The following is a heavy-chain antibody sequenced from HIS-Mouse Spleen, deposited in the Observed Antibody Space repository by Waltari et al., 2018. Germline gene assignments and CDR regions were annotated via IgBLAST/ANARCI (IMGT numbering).Heavy chain of an antibody. D-gene: IGHD4-4*01. Sequence: QVQLQESGPGLVKPSETLSLTCTVSGCSISSYYWCWIRQPPGKGLEWIGYIYYSGSTNYNPSLKSRVTISVDTSKNQFSLKLSSVTAADTAVYYCAGHDSNFYYYYGMDVWGQGTTVTVSS. J-gene: IGHJ6*02. CDR3: AGHDSNFYYYYGMDV. CDR1: GCSISSYY. CDR2: IYYSGST. V-gene: IGHV4-59*08.